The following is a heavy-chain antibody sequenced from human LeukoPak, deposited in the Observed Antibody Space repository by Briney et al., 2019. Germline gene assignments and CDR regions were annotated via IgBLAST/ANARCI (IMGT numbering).Heavy chain of an antibody. J-gene: IGHJ5*02. CDR3: ATSGNGNWFDP. CDR2: TNPDSGGA. V-gene: IGHV1-2*02. D-gene: IGHD4-23*01. CDR1: GYPFTGYY. Sequence: ASVKVSCKASGYPFTGYYIHWVRQAPGQGLEWMGWTNPDSGGASYAQKFQGRVTMTRDTSISTAYLELSRLRSDDTAVYYCATSGNGNWFDPWGQGTLVTVSS.